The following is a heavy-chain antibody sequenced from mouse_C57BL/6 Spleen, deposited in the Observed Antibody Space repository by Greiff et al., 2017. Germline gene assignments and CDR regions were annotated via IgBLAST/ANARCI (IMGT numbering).Heavy chain of an antibody. D-gene: IGHD2-12*01. V-gene: IGHV1-39*01. Sequence: EVQLQQSGPELVKPGASVKISCKASGYSFTDYNMNWVKQSNGKSLEWIGVINPNYGTTSYNQKFKGKATLTVDQSSSTAYMQLNSLTSEDSAGYYCARRIRREYYYAMDYWGQGTSVTVSS. CDR2: INPNYGTT. CDR3: ARRIRREYYYAMDY. J-gene: IGHJ4*01. CDR1: GYSFTDYN.